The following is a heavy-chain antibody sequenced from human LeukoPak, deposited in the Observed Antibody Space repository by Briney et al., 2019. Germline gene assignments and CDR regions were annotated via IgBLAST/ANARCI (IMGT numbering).Heavy chain of an antibody. J-gene: IGHJ4*02. CDR1: DGSFSGYD. CDR2: INHSGST. V-gene: IGHV4-34*01. D-gene: IGHD6-13*01. CDR3: ARGPGITAAGNFDY. Sequence: SETLSLTCAVYDGSFSGYDWSWIRQPPGKGLEWIGEINHSGSTNYNPSLKSRVTVSVDTSKNQFSLKLSSVTAADTAVYYCARGPGITAAGNFDYWGQGTLVTVSS.